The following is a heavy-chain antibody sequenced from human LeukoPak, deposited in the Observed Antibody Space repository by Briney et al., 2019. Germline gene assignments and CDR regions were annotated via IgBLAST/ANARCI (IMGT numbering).Heavy chain of an antibody. Sequence: PSETLSLTCAVSTDSISSHYWSWIRQPPGKGLEWIGYISYIGSTNYNPSLKSRVTISIDTSKNQFSLKLRSVTAADTAVYYCARDLITVTKGFDIWGQGTMVSVS. CDR3: ARDLITVTKGFDI. J-gene: IGHJ3*02. CDR1: TDSISSHY. D-gene: IGHD4-17*01. V-gene: IGHV4-59*11. CDR2: ISYIGST.